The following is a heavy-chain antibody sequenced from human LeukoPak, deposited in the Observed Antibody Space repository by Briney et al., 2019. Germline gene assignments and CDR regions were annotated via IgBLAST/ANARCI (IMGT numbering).Heavy chain of an antibody. CDR3: ARGLLSMIRGGSLLGRIDP. Sequence: SETLSLTCTVSGGSISSGSHFWTWIRQPAGKGLEWIGHTFARQNTNYNPSLKSRLTILEDTSKNQFSLKLTSVTAADTAVYYCARGLLSMIRGGSLLGRIDPWGQGTLVIVSS. V-gene: IGHV4-61*09. CDR2: TFARQNT. D-gene: IGHD3-10*01. CDR1: GGSISSGSHF. J-gene: IGHJ5*02.